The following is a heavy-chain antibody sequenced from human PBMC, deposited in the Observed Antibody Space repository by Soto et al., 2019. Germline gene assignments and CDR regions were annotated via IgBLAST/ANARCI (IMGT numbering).Heavy chain of an antibody. Sequence: SETLSLTCTVSGGSISSYYWSWIRQPPGKGLEWIGYIYYSGSTNYNPSLKSRVTISVDTSKNQFSLKLSSVTAADTAVYYCSGPIAVAGTGAFDIWGQGTMVT. J-gene: IGHJ3*02. CDR1: GGSISSYY. CDR3: SGPIAVAGTGAFDI. CDR2: IYYSGST. D-gene: IGHD6-19*01. V-gene: IGHV4-59*01.